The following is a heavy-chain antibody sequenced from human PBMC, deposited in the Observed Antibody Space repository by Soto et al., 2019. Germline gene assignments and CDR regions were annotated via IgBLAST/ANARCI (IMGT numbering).Heavy chain of an antibody. CDR2: INHSGST. D-gene: IGHD3-3*01. V-gene: IGHV4-34*01. CDR1: GGSFSGYY. CDR3: ARGIIVTIFGVVIYLSAFDI. Sequence: PSETLSLTCAVYGGSFSGYYWSWIRQPPGKGLEWIGEINHSGSTNYNPSLKSRVTISVDTSKNQFSLKLSSVTAADTAVYYCARGIIVTIFGVVIYLSAFDIWGQGTMVTVSS. J-gene: IGHJ3*02.